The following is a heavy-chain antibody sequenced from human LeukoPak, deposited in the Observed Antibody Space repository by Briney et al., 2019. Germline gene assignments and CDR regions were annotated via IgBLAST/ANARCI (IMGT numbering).Heavy chain of an antibody. Sequence: KPSETLSLACTVSGGSIRRYFWSWIRQPAGKGLEWIGRIHSNGGFTHNPSLKSRVTMETDTYKNEVSLKLTSVTAADTAIYYCARNTYCYENNWDLRGHWFDPWGQGTLVIVAS. CDR3: ARNTYCYENNWDLRGHWFDP. J-gene: IGHJ5*02. V-gene: IGHV4-4*07. CDR2: IHSNGGF. D-gene: IGHD3-16*02. CDR1: GGSIRRYF.